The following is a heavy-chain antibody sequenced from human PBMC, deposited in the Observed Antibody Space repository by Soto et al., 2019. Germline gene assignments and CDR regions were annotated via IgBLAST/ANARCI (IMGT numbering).Heavy chain of an antibody. V-gene: IGHV1-18*01. CDR1: GYTFTSYG. CDR2: ISAYNGNT. D-gene: IGHD3-3*01. Sequence: QVQLVQSGAEVKKPGASVKVSCKASGYTFTSYGIIWVRQAPGQGLEWMGWISAYNGNTNYAQKLQGRVTMTTDTSTSTAYMELRSLRSDDTAVYYCASGVSLPDLEWLPRGVADYYMDVWGKGTTVTVSS. CDR3: ASGVSLPDLEWLPRGVADYYMDV. J-gene: IGHJ6*03.